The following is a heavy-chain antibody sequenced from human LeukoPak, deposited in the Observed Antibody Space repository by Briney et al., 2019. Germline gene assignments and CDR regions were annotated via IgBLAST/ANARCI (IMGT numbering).Heavy chain of an antibody. J-gene: IGHJ4*02. CDR3: ARIRQADYYYDNSDYFAFDS. D-gene: IGHD3-22*01. CDR2: IYFSGST. Sequence: PSETLSLTCTVSGDSISSGTYYWGWLRQPPGTGLEWIGTIYFSGSTYYNPSLKSRVTISVDTSKNQFSLKLSPVTAADTAFYYCARIRQADYYYDNSDYFAFDSWGQGTLVTVSS. CDR1: GDSISSGTYY. V-gene: IGHV4-39*07.